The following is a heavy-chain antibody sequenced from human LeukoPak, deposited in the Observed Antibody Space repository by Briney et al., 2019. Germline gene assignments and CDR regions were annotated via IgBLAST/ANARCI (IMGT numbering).Heavy chain of an antibody. V-gene: IGHV3-23*01. D-gene: IGHD3-22*01. Sequence: GGSLRLSCAASGFTFSSYAMSWVRQAPGKGLEWVSAISGSGGSTYYADSVKGRFTISRDNSKNTLYLQMNSLRAEDTAVYYCAKLPTRVYSSGYHSLDYWGQGTLVTVSS. CDR3: AKLPTRVYSSGYHSLDY. J-gene: IGHJ4*02. CDR2: ISGSGGST. CDR1: GFTFSSYA.